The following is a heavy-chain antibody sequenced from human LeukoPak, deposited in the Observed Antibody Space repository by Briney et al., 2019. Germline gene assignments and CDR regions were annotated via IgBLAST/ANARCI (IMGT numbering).Heavy chain of an antibody. V-gene: IGHV4-34*01. CDR1: GGSFSGYY. CDR2: IYYSGST. Sequence: SETLSLTCAVYGGSFSGYYWSWIRQPPGKGLEWIGSIYYSGSTYYNPSLKSRVTISVDTSKNQFSLKLSSVTAADTAVYYCARVRAYYGDYESLSNYYYYYYMDVWGKGTTVTVSS. CDR3: ARVRAYYGDYESLSNYYYYYYMDV. J-gene: IGHJ6*03. D-gene: IGHD4-17*01.